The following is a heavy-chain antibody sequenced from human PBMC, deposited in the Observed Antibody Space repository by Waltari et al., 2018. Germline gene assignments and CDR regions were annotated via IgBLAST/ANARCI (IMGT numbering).Heavy chain of an antibody. D-gene: IGHD1-26*01. CDR1: GYTFSDYY. CDR3: ATVLGATGAFDI. CDR2: VDPEDGET. J-gene: IGHJ3*02. Sequence: EVPLGQSGAEVTTPGATVKISCRGSGYTFSDYYMHWVQQAPGKGLEWMGLVDPEDGETIYAEKFQGRVTITADTSTDTAYMELSSLRSEDTAVYYCATVLGATGAFDIWGQGTMVTVSS. V-gene: IGHV1-69-2*01.